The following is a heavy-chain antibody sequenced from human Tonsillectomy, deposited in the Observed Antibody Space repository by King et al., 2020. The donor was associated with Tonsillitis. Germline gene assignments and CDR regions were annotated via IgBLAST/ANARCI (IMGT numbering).Heavy chain of an antibody. CDR3: TRGLGGGAHFDY. D-gene: IGHD3-16*01. J-gene: IGHJ4*02. V-gene: IGHV3-49*04. CDR2: IRSKAYGGTT. CDR1: GFTFGDYA. Sequence: VQLVESGGGLVQPGRSLRLSCTASGFTFGDYAMSWVRQAPGKGLEWVGFIRSKAYGGTTEYAASVKGRFTISRDDSKSIAYLQMNSLKTEDTAVYYCTRGLGGGAHFDYWGQGTLVTVSS.